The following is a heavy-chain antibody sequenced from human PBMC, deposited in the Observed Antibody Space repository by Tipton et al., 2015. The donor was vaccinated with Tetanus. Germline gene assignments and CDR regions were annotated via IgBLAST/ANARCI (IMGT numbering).Heavy chain of an antibody. V-gene: IGHV4-34*01. CDR1: GGSFSGYY. D-gene: IGHD6-13*01. J-gene: IGHJ6*02. CDR3: ARVGFFKYSSSYYYDYYGMDV. CDR2: INHSGST. Sequence: TLSLTCAVYGGSFSGYYWSWIRQPPGKGLEWIGEINHSGSTNYNPSLKSRVTISVDTSKNQFSLKLYSVTAADTAVYYCARVGFFKYSSSYYYDYYGMDVWGPGTTITVSS.